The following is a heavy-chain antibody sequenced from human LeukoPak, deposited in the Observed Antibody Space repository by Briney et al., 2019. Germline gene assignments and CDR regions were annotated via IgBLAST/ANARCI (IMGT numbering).Heavy chain of an antibody. CDR3: ARSYNWNDGSYYYYGMDV. Sequence: GGSLRLSCAASGFTFSSYGMHWVRQAPGKGLEWVAVIWYDGSNRYYADSVKGRFTISRDNSKNTLYLQMNSLRAEHTAVYYCARSYNWNDGSYYYYGMDVWGQGTTVTVSS. V-gene: IGHV3-33*08. J-gene: IGHJ6*02. D-gene: IGHD1-1*01. CDR2: IWYDGSNR. CDR1: GFTFSSYG.